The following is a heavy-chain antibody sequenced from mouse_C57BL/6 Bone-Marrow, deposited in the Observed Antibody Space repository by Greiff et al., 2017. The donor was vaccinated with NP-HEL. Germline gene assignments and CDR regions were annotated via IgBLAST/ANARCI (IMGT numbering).Heavy chain of an antibody. D-gene: IGHD1-1*01. Sequence: VQLQQSGAELVRPGTSVKVSCKASGYAFTNYLIEWVKQRPGQGLEWIGVINPGSGGTNYNEKFKGKATLTADKSSSTAYMQLSSLTSEDSAVYCCARLGYYYGSSHYFDYWGQGTTLTVSS. V-gene: IGHV1-54*01. CDR1: GYAFTNYL. J-gene: IGHJ2*01. CDR2: INPGSGGT. CDR3: ARLGYYYGSSHYFDY.